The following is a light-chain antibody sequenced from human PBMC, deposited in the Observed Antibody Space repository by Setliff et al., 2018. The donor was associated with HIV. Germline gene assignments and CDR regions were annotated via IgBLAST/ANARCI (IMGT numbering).Light chain of an antibody. CDR3: GTWDSSLSAVV. V-gene: IGLV1-51*01. CDR1: SSNIGNNY. CDR2: DNN. Sequence: VLTQPPSVSAAPGQKVTISCSGSSSNIGNNYVSWYQQLPGTAPKLLIYDNNKRPSGNSDRFSGSKSGTSATLGITGLQTGDEADYYCGTWDSSLSAVVFGGGTK. J-gene: IGLJ2*01.